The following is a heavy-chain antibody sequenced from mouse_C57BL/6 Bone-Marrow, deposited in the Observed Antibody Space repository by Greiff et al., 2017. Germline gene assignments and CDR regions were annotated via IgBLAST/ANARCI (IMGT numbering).Heavy chain of an antibody. J-gene: IGHJ2*01. CDR2: IDPSDSYT. D-gene: IGHD1-1*01. CDR3: ASDAYYYGSSSSYYFDY. Sequence: VQLQQPGAELVRPGTSVKLSCKASGYTFTSYWMHWVKQRPGQGLEWIGVIDPSDSYTNYNQKFKGKATLTVDTSSSTAYMQLSSLTSEDSAVYYCASDAYYYGSSSSYYFDYWGQGTTLTVSS. CDR1: GYTFTSYW. V-gene: IGHV1-59*01.